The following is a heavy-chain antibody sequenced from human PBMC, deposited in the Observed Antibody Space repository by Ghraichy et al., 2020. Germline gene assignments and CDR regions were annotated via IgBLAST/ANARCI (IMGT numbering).Heavy chain of an antibody. CDR1: GGSISGSY. D-gene: IGHD6-19*01. Sequence: SETLSLTCFVSGGSISGSYCGWFRQPPGKGLEWIGFTHYSGNTEYNPSLTSRVTISVDTTKNHFSLRLSSVTAADTAIYYCTRGGGWLTDNWGQGTLVTVSS. V-gene: IGHV4-59*12. J-gene: IGHJ4*02. CDR2: THYSGNT. CDR3: TRGGGWLTDN.